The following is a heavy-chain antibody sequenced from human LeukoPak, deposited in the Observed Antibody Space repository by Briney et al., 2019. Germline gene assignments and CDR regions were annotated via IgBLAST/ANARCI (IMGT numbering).Heavy chain of an antibody. CDR2: INHSGST. CDR3: ARLERERGYSYGSAIDY. V-gene: IGHV4-34*01. D-gene: IGHD5-18*01. CDR1: GGSFSGYY. J-gene: IGHJ4*02. Sequence: SETLSLTCAVYGGSFSGYYWSWIRQPPGKGLEWIGEINHSGSTNYSPSLKSRVTISVDTSKNQFSLKLSSVTAADTAVYYCARLERERGYSYGSAIDYWGQGTLVTVSS.